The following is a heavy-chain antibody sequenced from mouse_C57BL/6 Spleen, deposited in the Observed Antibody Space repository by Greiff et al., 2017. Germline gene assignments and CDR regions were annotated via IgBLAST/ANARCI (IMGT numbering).Heavy chain of an antibody. CDR1: GYTFTSYG. J-gene: IGHJ4*01. Sequence: QVQLQQSGAELARPGASVKLSCKASGYTFTSYGISWVKQRTGQGLEWIGEIYPRSGNTYYNEKFKGKATLTADKSSSTAYMELRSLTSEDSAVYFCARELDSSGYDYAMDYWGQGTSVTVSS. CDR2: IYPRSGNT. V-gene: IGHV1-81*01. D-gene: IGHD3-2*02. CDR3: ARELDSSGYDYAMDY.